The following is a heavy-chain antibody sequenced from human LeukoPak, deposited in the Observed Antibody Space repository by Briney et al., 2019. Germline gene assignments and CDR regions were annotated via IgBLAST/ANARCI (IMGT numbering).Heavy chain of an antibody. J-gene: IGHJ4*02. V-gene: IGHV3-30*04. CDR1: GFTFSSYV. CDR2: ISYDGSNK. D-gene: IGHD3-22*01. Sequence: PGRSLRLSCAASGFTFSSYVMHRVSQAPGKGLEWVAVISYDGSNKYYADSVKGRFTISRDNSKNTLYLQMNSLRAEDTAVYYCARDHYDSSGYHDYWGQGTLVTVSS. CDR3: ARDHYDSSGYHDY.